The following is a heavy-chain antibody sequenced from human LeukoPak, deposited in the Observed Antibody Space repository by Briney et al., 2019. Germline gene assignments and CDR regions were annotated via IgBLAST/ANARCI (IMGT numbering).Heavy chain of an antibody. J-gene: IGHJ6*03. CDR2: IYYSGST. CDR3: ARRVQQLSYYYYMDV. D-gene: IGHD6-13*01. Sequence: SETLSLTCTVSGGSISSSSYYWGWIRQPPGKGLEWIGSIYYSGSTYYNPSLKSRVTISVDTSKNQFSLKLSSVTAADTAVYYCARRVQQLSYYYYMDVWGKGTSVTVSS. V-gene: IGHV4-39*01. CDR1: GGSISSSSYY.